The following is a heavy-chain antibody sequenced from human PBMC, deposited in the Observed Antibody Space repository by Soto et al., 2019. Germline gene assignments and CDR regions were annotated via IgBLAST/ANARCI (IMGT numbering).Heavy chain of an antibody. D-gene: IGHD3-3*01. CDR1: GFTFSSYG. V-gene: IGHV3-30*18. Sequence: GGSLRLSCAASGFTFSSYGMHWVRQAPGKGLEWVAVISYDGSNKYYADSVKVRFTISRDNSKNTLYLQMNSLIAEDTAVYYCAKDDWSGSYDYWGQGTLVTVSS. J-gene: IGHJ4*02. CDR3: AKDDWSGSYDY. CDR2: ISYDGSNK.